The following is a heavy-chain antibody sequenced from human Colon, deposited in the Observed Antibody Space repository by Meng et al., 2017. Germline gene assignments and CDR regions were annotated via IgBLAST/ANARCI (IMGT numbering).Heavy chain of an antibody. CDR2: MNPNNGNT. Sequence: QVQLVQSGAEVRKPGASVKVTCKASGYTFTSSDINWVRQATGRGLEWLGWMNPNNGNTGSALKFQGRVSMTRDTSIGTAYMELSGLTSEDTAVYYCARTAMLDSWGQGTLVTVSS. CDR3: ARTAMLDS. J-gene: IGHJ5*01. CDR1: GYTFTSSD. V-gene: IGHV1-8*01. D-gene: IGHD2-2*01.